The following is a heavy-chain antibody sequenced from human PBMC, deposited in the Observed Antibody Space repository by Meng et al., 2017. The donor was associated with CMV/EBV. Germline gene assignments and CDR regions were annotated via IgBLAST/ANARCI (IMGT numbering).Heavy chain of an antibody. V-gene: IGHV4-59*01. D-gene: IGHD6-13*01. CDR3: ARVLAAAGNDAFDI. CDR2: IYYSGST. J-gene: IGHJ3*02. Sequence: SETLSLTCTVSGGSISSYYWSWIRQPPGKGLEWIGYIYYSGSTNYNPSLKSRVTISVDTSKTQFSLKLSSVTAADTAVYYCARVLAAAGNDAFDIWGQGTMVTVSS. CDR1: GGSISSYY.